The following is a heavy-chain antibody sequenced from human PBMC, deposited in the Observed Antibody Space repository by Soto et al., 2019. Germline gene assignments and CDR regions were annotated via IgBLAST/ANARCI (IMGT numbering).Heavy chain of an antibody. Sequence: SETLSLTCAVYGGSFSGYYWSWIRQPPGKGLEWIGEINHSGSTNYNPSLKSRVTISVDTSKNQFSLKLSSVTAADTAVYYCARTPTVTTRAGFYYCYYMDVWGKGTTVTVSS. CDR3: ARTPTVTTRAGFYYCYYMDV. D-gene: IGHD4-17*01. CDR1: GGSFSGYY. J-gene: IGHJ6*03. CDR2: INHSGST. V-gene: IGHV4-34*01.